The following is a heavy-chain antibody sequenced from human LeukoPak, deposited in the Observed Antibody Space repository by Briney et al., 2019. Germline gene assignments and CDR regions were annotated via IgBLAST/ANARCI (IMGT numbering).Heavy chain of an antibody. CDR3: ARDNSSGWPYYYYGMDV. CDR1: GFTVSSNY. CDR2: IHSGGST. D-gene: IGHD6-19*01. Sequence: GGSLRLSCAASGFTVSSNYMSWVRQAPGKGLEWVSVIHSGGSTYYADSVKGRFTISRHNSKNTLYLQMNSLRAEDTAVYYCARDNSSGWPYYYYGMDVWGQGTTVTVSS. J-gene: IGHJ6*02. V-gene: IGHV3-53*04.